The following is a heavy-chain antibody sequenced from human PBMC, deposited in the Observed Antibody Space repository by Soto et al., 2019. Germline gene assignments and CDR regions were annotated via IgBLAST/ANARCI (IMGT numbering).Heavy chain of an antibody. V-gene: IGHV4-39*01. J-gene: IGHJ5*02. CDR2: IYYSGST. CDR3: ARQPMRWLVRFGFDP. CDR1: GGSISSSSYY. Sequence: QLQLQESGPGLVKPSETLSLTCTVSGGSISSSSYYWGWIRQPPGKGLEWIGSIYYSGSTYYNPSLKSRVTISVDTSKNQFSLKLSSVTAADTAVYYCARQPMRWLVRFGFDPWGQGPLVTVSS. D-gene: IGHD6-19*01.